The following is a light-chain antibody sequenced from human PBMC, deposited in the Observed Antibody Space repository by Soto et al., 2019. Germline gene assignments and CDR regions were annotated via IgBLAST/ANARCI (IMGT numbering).Light chain of an antibody. Sequence: EIVLTQSPGTLSLSPGERATLSCRASQSVRNNYLAWYQQKPGQAPRLLIYGASSRATGIPDRFSGSGSGTDFTLTISGLEPADFAVYYCQQYYSSPRTFGQGTKVEVK. CDR1: QSVRNNY. CDR3: QQYYSSPRT. CDR2: GAS. J-gene: IGKJ1*01. V-gene: IGKV3-20*01.